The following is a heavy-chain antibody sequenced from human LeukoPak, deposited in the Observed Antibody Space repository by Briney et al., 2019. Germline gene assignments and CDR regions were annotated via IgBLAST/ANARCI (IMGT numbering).Heavy chain of an antibody. D-gene: IGHD3-22*01. CDR2: IYYSGST. CDR1: GGSISSSSYY. V-gene: IGHV4-39*07. J-gene: IGHJ5*02. Sequence: KASETLSLTCTVSGGSISSSSYYWGWIRQPPGKGLEWIGSIYYSGSTYYNPSLKSRVTISVDTSKNQFSLKLSSVTAADTAVYYCARAIRGRMIVVPVDTRFDPWGQGTLVTVSS. CDR3: ARAIRGRMIVVPVDTRFDP.